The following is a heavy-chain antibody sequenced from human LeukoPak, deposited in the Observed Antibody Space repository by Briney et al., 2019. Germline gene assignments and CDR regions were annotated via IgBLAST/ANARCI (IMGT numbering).Heavy chain of an antibody. V-gene: IGHV1-8*01. CDR1: GYTFTSYD. J-gene: IGHJ4*02. CDR3: ARVLNRRGPFDY. Sequence: ASVKVSCKASGYTFTSYDINWVRQATGQGLEWMGWMNPNSGNTGYAQKFQGRVTMTRNTSISTAYMELSSLRSEDTAVYYCARVLNRRGPFDYWGQGTLVTVSS. D-gene: IGHD2/OR15-2a*01. CDR2: MNPNSGNT.